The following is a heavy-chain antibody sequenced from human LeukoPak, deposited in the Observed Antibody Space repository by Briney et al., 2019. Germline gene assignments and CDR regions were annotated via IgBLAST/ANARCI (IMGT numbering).Heavy chain of an antibody. Sequence: ASVKVSCKASGYTFTGYYMHWVRQAPGQGLEWMGRINPNSGGTNYAQKLQGRVTMTTDTSTSTAYMELRSLRSDDTAVYYCAREGFFAIQTRRPGDFDYWGQGTLVTVSS. CDR3: AREGFFAIQTRRPGDFDY. D-gene: IGHD6-25*01. CDR1: GYTFTGYY. V-gene: IGHV1-2*06. CDR2: INPNSGGT. J-gene: IGHJ4*02.